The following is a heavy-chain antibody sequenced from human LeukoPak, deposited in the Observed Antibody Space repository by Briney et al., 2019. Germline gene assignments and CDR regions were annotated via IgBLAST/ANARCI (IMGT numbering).Heavy chain of an antibody. CDR1: GFTFSASA. V-gene: IGHV3-23*01. J-gene: IGHJ4*02. Sequence: PGRSLRLSCVASGFTFSASAMSWVRQAPGKGLEWVSAVSGTGGSTYYPDPHTASVKGRFTISRDNSRNTLYLDMTSLRAEDTAIYYCAKDRYFDSSGLFDNWGQGTLVTVSS. CDR2: VSGTGGST. D-gene: IGHD3-22*01. CDR3: AKDRYFDSSGLFDN.